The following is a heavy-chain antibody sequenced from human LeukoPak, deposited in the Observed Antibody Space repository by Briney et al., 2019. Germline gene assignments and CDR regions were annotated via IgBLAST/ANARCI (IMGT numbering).Heavy chain of an antibody. V-gene: IGHV4-61*02. J-gene: IGHJ5*02. D-gene: IGHD6-19*01. CDR2: IYSNGWT. CDR1: GVSISTDLYY. Sequence: SETLSLTCTVSGVSISTDLYYWTWIRQPAGKGLEWIGRIYSNGWTDYNPPLKSRVSISIDTSKNHFSLKMSLATAADTALYYCARGSGWNSFDPRGQGTLVTVSS. CDR3: ARGSGWNSFDP.